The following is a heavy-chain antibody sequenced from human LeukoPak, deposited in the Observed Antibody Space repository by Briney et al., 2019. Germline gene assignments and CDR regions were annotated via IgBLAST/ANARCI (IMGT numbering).Heavy chain of an antibody. Sequence: PGGSLRLSCAASGFTFSDYYMSWIRQPPGKGLEWIGEINHSGSTNYNPSLKSRVTVSVDASKNQFSLKLSSVTAADTAVYYCARGGISGSYPNWFDPWGQGTLVTVSS. CDR2: INHSGST. CDR1: GFTFSDYY. D-gene: IGHD1-26*01. CDR3: ARGGISGSYPNWFDP. J-gene: IGHJ5*02. V-gene: IGHV4-34*01.